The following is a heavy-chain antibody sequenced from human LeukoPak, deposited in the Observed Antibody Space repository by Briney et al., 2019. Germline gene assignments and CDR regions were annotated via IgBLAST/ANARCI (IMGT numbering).Heavy chain of an antibody. V-gene: IGHV3-30-3*01. CDR2: ISYDGSNK. Sequence: PGGSLRLSCAASGFTFSSYAMHWVRQAPGKGLEWVADISYDGSNKYYADSVKGRFTISRDNSKNTLYLQMNSLRAEDTAVYYCARDLGDRDLLWFRGSDYWGQGTLVTVSS. CDR1: GFTFSSYA. D-gene: IGHD3-10*01. J-gene: IGHJ4*02. CDR3: ARDLGDRDLLWFRGSDY.